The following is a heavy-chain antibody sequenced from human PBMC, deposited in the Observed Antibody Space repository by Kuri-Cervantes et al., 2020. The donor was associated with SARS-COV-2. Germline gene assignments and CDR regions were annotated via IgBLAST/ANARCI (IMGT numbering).Heavy chain of an antibody. Sequence: GGSLRLSCAASGFSLSRYTMNWVRQAPGKGLEWVAVISYDGSNKYYADSVKGRFTISRDNSKNTLYLQMNSLRAEDTAVYYCPNEWDDAFDIWGQGTMVTVSS. CDR1: GFSLSRYT. V-gene: IGHV3-30-3*02. D-gene: IGHD1-26*01. CDR2: ISYDGSNK. J-gene: IGHJ3*02. CDR3: PNEWDDAFDI.